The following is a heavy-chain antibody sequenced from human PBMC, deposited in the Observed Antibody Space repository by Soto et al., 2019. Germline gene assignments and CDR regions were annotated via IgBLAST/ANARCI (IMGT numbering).Heavy chain of an antibody. J-gene: IGHJ4*02. Sequence: QVQLVQSGAEVKKPGSSVKVSCKASGGTFSSYAISWVRQAPGQGLEWMGGIIPIFGTANYAQKFQGRVTITADESTSTAYMELSSLRSEDTAVDYCARGRITIFEVDGSGGFGYWGQGTLVTVSS. CDR3: ARGRITIFEVDGSGGFGY. CDR1: GGTFSSYA. D-gene: IGHD3-3*01. V-gene: IGHV1-69*01. CDR2: IIPIFGTA.